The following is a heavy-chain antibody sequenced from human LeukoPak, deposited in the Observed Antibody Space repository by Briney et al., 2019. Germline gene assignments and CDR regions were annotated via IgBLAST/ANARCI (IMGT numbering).Heavy chain of an antibody. CDR1: GGSISSSSYY. CDR3: ARSRLDYDSSGYYYVDWFDP. CDR2: IYYSGST. Sequence: SETLSLTCTVSGGSISSSSYYWGWIRQPPGKGLEWIGSIYYSGSTYYNPSLKSRVTISVDTSKNQFSLKLSSVTAADTAVYYCARSRLDYDSSGYYYVDWFDPWGQGTLVTVSS. D-gene: IGHD3-22*01. V-gene: IGHV4-39*07. J-gene: IGHJ5*02.